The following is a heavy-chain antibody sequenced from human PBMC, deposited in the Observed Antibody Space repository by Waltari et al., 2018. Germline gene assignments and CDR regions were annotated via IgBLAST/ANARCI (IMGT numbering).Heavy chain of an antibody. D-gene: IGHD6-19*01. Sequence: EVQLVESGGVVVQPGGSLRLSCAASGFTFDDYAMHWVRQAPGKVLEWVSLISCEGSTTSYADSVKGRFTIARDNSKNSLYLQMNSLRAEDNALYYCAKDSRGYSGWVDYWGQGTLVTVSS. V-gene: IGHV3-43D*03. CDR3: AKDSRGYSGWVDY. J-gene: IGHJ4*02. CDR1: GFTFDDYA. CDR2: ISCEGSTT.